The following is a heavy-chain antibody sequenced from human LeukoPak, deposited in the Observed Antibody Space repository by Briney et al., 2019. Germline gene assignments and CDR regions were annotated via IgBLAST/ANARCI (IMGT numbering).Heavy chain of an antibody. Sequence: APVKVSCKASGYIFTAYHMHWVRQAPGQGLEWMGWISPNSGGTNYAPKFQGRVTMTRDTSFTTAYMELTRLTSDDTAIYYCARQDRVSPTFPNNWFDPWGQGTLVTVSS. CDR2: ISPNSGGT. CDR3: ARQDRVSPTFPNNWFDP. D-gene: IGHD2-8*01. J-gene: IGHJ5*02. V-gene: IGHV1-2*02. CDR1: GYIFTAYH.